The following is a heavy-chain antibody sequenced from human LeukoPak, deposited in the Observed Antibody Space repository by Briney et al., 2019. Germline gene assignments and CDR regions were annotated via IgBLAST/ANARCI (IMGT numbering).Heavy chain of an antibody. CDR1: GGSISSSSYY. J-gene: IGHJ4*02. V-gene: IGHV4-39*01. CDR2: IYYSGST. Sequence: SETLSPTCTVSGGSISSSSYYWGWIRQPPGKGLEWIGSIYYSGSTYYNPSLKSRVTISVDTSKNQFSLKLSSVAAADTAVYYCARYEENSGWYSYYFDYWGQGTLVTVSS. CDR3: ARYEENSGWYSYYFDY. D-gene: IGHD6-19*01.